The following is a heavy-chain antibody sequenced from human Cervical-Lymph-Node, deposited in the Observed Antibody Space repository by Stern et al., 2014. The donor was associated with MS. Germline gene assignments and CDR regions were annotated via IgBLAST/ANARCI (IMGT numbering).Heavy chain of an antibody. Sequence: QLQLQESGPGLVKPSQTLSLTCTVSGGSISSGGYYWTWLRPPPGKGLEWIGYISSSGHTYYNPSLQSRATITDDTPQTPFSIILSSVTAADTAVYYCAAWFSSSLGYFQHWGQGTLVPVSS. CDR3: AAWFSSSLGYFQH. CDR2: ISSSGHT. CDR1: GGSISSGGYY. V-gene: IGHV4-31*03. D-gene: IGHD6-13*01. J-gene: IGHJ1*01.